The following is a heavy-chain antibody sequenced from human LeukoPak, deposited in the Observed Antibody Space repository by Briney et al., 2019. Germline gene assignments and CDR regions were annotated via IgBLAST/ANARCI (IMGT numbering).Heavy chain of an antibody. J-gene: IGHJ4*02. CDR1: GFTFSNYG. D-gene: IGHD5-18*01. CDR3: ARYNYGFDY. V-gene: IGHV3-30*03. Sequence: GSLRLSCAASGFTFSNYGMHWVRQAPGKGLEWVAVISYDGSNKYYADSVKGRFTISRDNSKNTLYLQMNSLRAEDTGVYYCARYNYGFDYWGQGALVTVSS. CDR2: ISYDGSNK.